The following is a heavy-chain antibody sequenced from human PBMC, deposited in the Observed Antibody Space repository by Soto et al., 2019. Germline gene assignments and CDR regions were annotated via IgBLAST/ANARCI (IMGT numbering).Heavy chain of an antibody. CDR3: ARRYGYSFDY. J-gene: IGHJ4*02. D-gene: IGHD1-1*01. Sequence: QVQLQESGPGLVKHSETLSLTCTVSGGSISSYYWSWIRQPPGKGLEWIGYIYYSGSTNYNPSLKMRVTISVDTSKNLFALNLSSMTAADTAVYYCARRYGYSFDYWCQGTLVTVSS. CDR1: GGSISSYY. CDR2: IYYSGST. V-gene: IGHV4-59*08.